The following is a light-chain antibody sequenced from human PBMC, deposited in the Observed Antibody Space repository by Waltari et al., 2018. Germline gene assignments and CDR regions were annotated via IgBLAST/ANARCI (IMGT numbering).Light chain of an antibody. CDR1: QGISIY. CDR3: QQYYNFPHT. Sequence: VIWMTQSPSLLSASTGDRVTISCRMSQGISIYFAWYQQKPGKAPDLLMDDASTLQSGAPSRFSGSGSGTYFTLTISSLQSEDFATYYCQQYYNFPHTFGQGTKLEI. V-gene: IGKV1D-8*01. CDR2: DAS. J-gene: IGKJ2*01.